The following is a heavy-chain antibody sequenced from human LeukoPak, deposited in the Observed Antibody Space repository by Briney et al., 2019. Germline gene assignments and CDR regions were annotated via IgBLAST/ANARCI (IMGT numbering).Heavy chain of an antibody. J-gene: IGHJ3*02. Sequence: GGSLRLSCEASGFTFSIYAMHWVRQAPGKGLEWVAVISSDGTSKYYADSVKGRFTISRDNSRNTLYVQMSSLRVEDTALYYCARDGGGDGGFDIWGQGTMVTVSS. CDR2: ISSDGTSK. CDR3: ARDGGGDGGFDI. V-gene: IGHV3-30-3*01. CDR1: GFTFSIYA. D-gene: IGHD2-21*02.